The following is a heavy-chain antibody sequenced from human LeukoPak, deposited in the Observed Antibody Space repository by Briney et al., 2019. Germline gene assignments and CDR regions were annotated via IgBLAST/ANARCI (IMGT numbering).Heavy chain of an antibody. Sequence: PSETLSLTCTVSGGSISSYYWSWIRQPAGKGLEWIGRIYTSGSTNYNPSLKSRVTISVDTSENQFSLKLSSVIAADTAVYYCARLRRSRLAEFDYWGQGTLVTVSS. CDR1: GGSISSYY. CDR3: ARLRRSRLAEFDY. CDR2: IYTSGST. J-gene: IGHJ4*02. D-gene: IGHD3-3*02. V-gene: IGHV4-4*07.